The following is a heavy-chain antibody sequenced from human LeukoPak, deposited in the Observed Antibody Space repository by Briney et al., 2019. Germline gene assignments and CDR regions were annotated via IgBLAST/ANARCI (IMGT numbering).Heavy chain of an antibody. Sequence: PGGSLRLSCAASGFNFRGYWMNWVRQAPGKGLDWVANIKEDGSQKYYVDSVKGRFTISRDNAKNSLFLQINSLRAEDTAVYYCAREGYYGSGTYSAFDIWGQGTTVTVSS. CDR1: GFNFRGYW. J-gene: IGHJ3*02. V-gene: IGHV3-7*01. CDR2: IKEDGSQK. D-gene: IGHD3-10*01. CDR3: AREGYYGSGTYSAFDI.